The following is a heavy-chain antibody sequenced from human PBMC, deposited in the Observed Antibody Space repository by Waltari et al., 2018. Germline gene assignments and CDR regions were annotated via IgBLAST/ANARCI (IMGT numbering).Heavy chain of an antibody. J-gene: IGHJ3*02. CDR3: AKDGDYSLPGYDAFDI. V-gene: IGHV3-30*02. D-gene: IGHD4-17*01. CDR2: IRYDGNDK. CDR1: GLTFNTYG. Sequence: QVQLVESGGRVVQPGGSLRLSCATSGLTFNTYGMHWVRQTPGKGLEWGAFIRYDGNDKDYADSVKGRFSISRDNSENTLYLQMNDLRPEDTALYYCAKDGDYSLPGYDAFDIWGQGTMVTVSP.